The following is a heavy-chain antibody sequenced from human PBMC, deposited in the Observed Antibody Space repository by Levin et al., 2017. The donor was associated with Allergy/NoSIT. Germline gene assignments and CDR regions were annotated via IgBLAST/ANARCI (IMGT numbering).Heavy chain of an antibody. D-gene: IGHD4-11*01. CDR2: TTYGGSSE. Sequence: GGSLRLSCAASGFNVNLYHIYWVRQAPGKGLEWLAMTTYGGSSEHYADSVKGRFTISRDTSRNTLLLLMNSLRPEDTAVYFCARGASNSDGTGYNRSLDNWGKGTLVTVSS. CDR1: GFNVNLYH. CDR3: ARGASNSDGTGYNRSLDN. V-gene: IGHV3-30*03. J-gene: IGHJ4*02.